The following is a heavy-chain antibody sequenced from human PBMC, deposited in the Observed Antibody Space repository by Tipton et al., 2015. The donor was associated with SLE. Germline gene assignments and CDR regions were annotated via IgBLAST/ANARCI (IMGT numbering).Heavy chain of an antibody. D-gene: IGHD4-17*01. J-gene: IGHJ5*02. V-gene: IGHV4-30-2*04. CDR3: ARASLSTTLNS. Sequence: SRVTISIDTSKNQFSLKLNSVTAADTAMYYCARASLSTTLNSWGQGTLVTVSP.